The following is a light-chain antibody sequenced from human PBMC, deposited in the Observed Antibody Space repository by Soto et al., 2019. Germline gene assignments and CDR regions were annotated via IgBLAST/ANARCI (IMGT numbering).Light chain of an antibody. CDR3: SSYTDSSNYV. V-gene: IGLV2-14*01. J-gene: IGLJ1*01. CDR1: SSDLAIYNY. Sequence: QSALTQPASVSGSPGQSITISCTGTSSDLAIYNYVSWYQQQPGKAPKLMIYQVTNRPSGVSNRFSGSRSGNPASLTISGLQAEDEADYYCSSYTDSSNYVFGTGTKLTVL. CDR2: QVT.